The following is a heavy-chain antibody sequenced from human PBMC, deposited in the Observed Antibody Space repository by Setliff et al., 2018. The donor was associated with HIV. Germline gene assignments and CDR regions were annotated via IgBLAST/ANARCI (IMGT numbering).Heavy chain of an antibody. CDR3: VNSSLASVAVTGSHLGALDV. V-gene: IGHV1-3*01. CDR2: INAGNGNT. J-gene: IGHJ3*01. CDR1: GYTLSSYA. D-gene: IGHD6-19*01. Sequence: ASVKVSCKASGYTLSSYAMHWVRQAPGQRFEWMGWINAGNGNTKYSQKFQGRVIITRDTSANTAYLELSSLRSEDMGMSSYVNSSLASVAVTGSHLGALDVWGQGTMVT.